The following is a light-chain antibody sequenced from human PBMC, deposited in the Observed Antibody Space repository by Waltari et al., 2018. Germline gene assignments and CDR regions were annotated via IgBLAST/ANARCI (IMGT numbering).Light chain of an antibody. V-gene: IGKV1-5*01. Sequence: DIQMTQSPSMLSASVGDRVTITCRASQTIRGWLAWYQLKPGLAPKLLIYDASNLGGGVPSRFSGSGFGTNFTLTISSLQPDDFATYYCQQSYTSPPTFGQGTNVEIK. CDR3: QQSYTSPPT. J-gene: IGKJ1*01. CDR1: QTIRGW. CDR2: DAS.